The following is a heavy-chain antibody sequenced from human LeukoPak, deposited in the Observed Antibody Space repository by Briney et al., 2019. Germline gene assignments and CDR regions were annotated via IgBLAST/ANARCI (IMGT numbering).Heavy chain of an antibody. CDR3: ARTYYDFWSGYSMTTFDY. CDR2: IYYSGST. J-gene: IGHJ4*02. V-gene: IGHV4-31*03. D-gene: IGHD3-3*01. Sequence: PSQTLSLTCTVSGGSISSGGYYWSWIRQHPGKGLEWIGYIYYSGSTYYNPSLKSRVTISVDTSKNQFSLKLSSVTAADTAVYYCARTYYDFWSGYSMTTFDYWGQGTLVTVSS. CDR1: GGSISSGGYY.